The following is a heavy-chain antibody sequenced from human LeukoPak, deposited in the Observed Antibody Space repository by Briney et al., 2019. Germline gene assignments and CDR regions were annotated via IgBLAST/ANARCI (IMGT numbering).Heavy chain of an antibody. CDR1: SGSISSYY. Sequence: SETLSLTCTVSSGSISSYYWSWIRQPAGKGLESIGRIHTSGTTNYNPSLKSRVTMSVDTSKNQFSLKLTSVTAADTAVYYCARDWSTLRGLGWVDPWGQGTLVTVSS. J-gene: IGHJ5*02. D-gene: IGHD2/OR15-2a*01. CDR3: ARDWSTLRGLGWVDP. V-gene: IGHV4-4*07. CDR2: IHTSGTT.